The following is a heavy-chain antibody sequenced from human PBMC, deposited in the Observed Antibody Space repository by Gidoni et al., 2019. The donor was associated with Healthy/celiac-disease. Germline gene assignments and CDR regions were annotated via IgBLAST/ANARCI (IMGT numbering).Heavy chain of an antibody. CDR1: GFPFSSYA. D-gene: IGHD3-22*01. CDR2: ISGSGGST. Sequence: EVQLLESGGGLVQPGGSLRLSCAASGFPFSSYAMSWVRQAPGKGLEWVSAISGSGGSTYYADSVKGRFTISRDNSKNTLYLQMNSLRAEDTAVYYCAKEARITMIVVVILSPLYFDYWGQGTLVTVSS. CDR3: AKEARITMIVVVILSPLYFDY. V-gene: IGHV3-23*01. J-gene: IGHJ4*02.